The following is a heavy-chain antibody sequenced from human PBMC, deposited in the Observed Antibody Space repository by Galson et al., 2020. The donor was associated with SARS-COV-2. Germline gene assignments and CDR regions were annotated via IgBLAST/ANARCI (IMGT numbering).Heavy chain of an antibody. CDR2: IYYSDST. J-gene: IGHJ3*02. CDR3: ARTYYYDSSGYYYFDAFDI. V-gene: IGHV4-59*01. CDR1: GGSISSYY. D-gene: IGHD3-22*01. Sequence: SETLSLTCTVSGGSISSYYCSWIRQPPRKGLEWIWYIYYSDSTNYNPSLKSRVTISVDTSKNQFSLKLSSVTAADTAVYYCARTYYYDSSGYYYFDAFDIWGQGTMVTVSS.